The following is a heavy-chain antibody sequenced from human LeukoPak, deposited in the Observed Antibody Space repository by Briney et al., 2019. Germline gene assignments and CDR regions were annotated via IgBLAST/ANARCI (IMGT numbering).Heavy chain of an antibody. J-gene: IGHJ5*02. CDR1: GYAFTSCD. V-gene: IGHV1-8*01. CDR2: MNPNSGNT. Sequence: VASVTVSCKASGYAFTSCDINWVRRATGQGLEWMGWMNPNSGNTGYAQKFQGRVTMTRNTSISTAYMELSSLRSEDTAVYYCARGWYGQLTFDPWGQGTLVTVSS. D-gene: IGHD6-13*01. CDR3: ARGWYGQLTFDP.